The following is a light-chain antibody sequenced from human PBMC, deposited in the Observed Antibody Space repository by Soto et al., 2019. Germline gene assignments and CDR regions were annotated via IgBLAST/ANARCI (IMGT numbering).Light chain of an antibody. CDR1: QTIASN. J-gene: IGKJ2*01. CDR2: GAS. V-gene: IGKV3-15*01. Sequence: EIVMTQSPVTLSVSPGERVTLSCRASQTIASNLAWYQQKPGQAPRLLIQGASTRNTGVAARFSGSGSGTEFTLTISSLQSEDFAVYYFQQYHNWPPQYTFCQGTNLQI. CDR3: QQYHNWPPQYT.